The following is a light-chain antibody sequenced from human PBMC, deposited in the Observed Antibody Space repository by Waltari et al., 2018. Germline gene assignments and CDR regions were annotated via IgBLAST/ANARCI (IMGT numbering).Light chain of an antibody. J-gene: IGLJ1*01. V-gene: IGLV2-23*01. CDR2: EGS. CDR3: CSYAGSRTYV. Sequence: QSALTQPASVSGSPGQSITNPCTGTSSDVGSYNFASWYQHHPGKAPKLMIFEGSRRPSGISNRFSGSKSGNTASLTISGLQAEDEADYYCCSYAGSRTYVFGAGTKVTVL. CDR1: SSDVGSYNF.